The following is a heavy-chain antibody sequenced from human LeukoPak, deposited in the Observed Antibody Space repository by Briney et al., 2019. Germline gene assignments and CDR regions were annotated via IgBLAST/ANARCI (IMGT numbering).Heavy chain of an antibody. CDR2: IWYDGSNK. V-gene: IGHV3-33*06. CDR1: GFTFSSYG. D-gene: IGHD1-1*01. Sequence: PGGSLRLSCAASGFTFSSYGMHWVRQAPGKGLEWVAVIWYDGSNKYYADSVKGRFTISRDNSKNTLYLQMNSLRAEDTAVYYCAKGDNWNPRPPDSFDYWGQGTLVTVSS. CDR3: AKGDNWNPRPPDSFDY. J-gene: IGHJ4*02.